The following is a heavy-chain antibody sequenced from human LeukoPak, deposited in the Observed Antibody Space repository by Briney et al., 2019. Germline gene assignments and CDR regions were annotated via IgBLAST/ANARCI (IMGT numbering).Heavy chain of an antibody. Sequence: PGGSLRLSCAASEFSFSSYSMNWVRQAPGKGMEWISHISSGSTTIYYADSVKGRFTISRDNAENSLYLQMISLRAEDTAVYYCARGGSYLGLDYWGQGTLVTVSS. J-gene: IGHJ4*02. CDR3: ARGGSYLGLDY. CDR1: EFSFSSYS. CDR2: ISSGSTTI. D-gene: IGHD1-26*01. V-gene: IGHV3-48*04.